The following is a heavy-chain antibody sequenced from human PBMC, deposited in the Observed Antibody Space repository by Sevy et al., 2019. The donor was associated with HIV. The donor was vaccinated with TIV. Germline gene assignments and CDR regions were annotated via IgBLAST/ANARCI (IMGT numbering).Heavy chain of an antibody. CDR1: GDSVSSNSAA. V-gene: IGHV6-1*01. CDR2: TYYSSKWYN. CDR3: ARQTNWNHLRHFDY. D-gene: IGHD1-1*01. Sequence: QSQTLSLTCAISGDSVSSNSAAWNWIRQSPSRGLEWLGRTYYSSKWYNYYAVTVKCRITIKPDTSKNHFTLQLYSVTPEDTAVYYCARQTNWNHLRHFDYWGQGTLVTVSS. J-gene: IGHJ4*02.